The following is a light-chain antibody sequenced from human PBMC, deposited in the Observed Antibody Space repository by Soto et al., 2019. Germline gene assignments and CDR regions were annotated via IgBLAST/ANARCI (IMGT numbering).Light chain of an antibody. CDR3: QQLYSSPFT. V-gene: IGKV1-9*01. CDR1: QDLTIN. CDR2: GAS. J-gene: IGKJ3*01. Sequence: DIQLTQSPSFLSASVGDRVSITCRASQDLTINLAWYQQKPGKAPKLLIYGASTLQSGVPSRFSGGGSGTEFTLTISSLQPEDFASYYCQQLYSSPFTFGPGTKVDIK.